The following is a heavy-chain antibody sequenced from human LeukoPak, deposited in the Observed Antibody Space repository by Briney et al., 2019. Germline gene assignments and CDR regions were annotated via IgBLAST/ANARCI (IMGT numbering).Heavy chain of an antibody. CDR1: GYTFTCYY. Sequence: GASVKVSCKASGYTFTCYYMHWVGQAPGQGREGMGWINPNSGGTNYAQKFQGRVTMTRDTSISTAYMELSRLRSDDTAVYYCARASAGIVVVVAAFDYWGQGTLVTVSS. CDR2: INPNSGGT. V-gene: IGHV1-2*02. J-gene: IGHJ4*02. CDR3: ARASAGIVVVVAAFDY. D-gene: IGHD2-15*01.